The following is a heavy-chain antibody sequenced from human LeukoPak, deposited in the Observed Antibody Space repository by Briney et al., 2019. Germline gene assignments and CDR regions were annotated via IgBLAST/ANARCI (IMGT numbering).Heavy chain of an antibody. CDR2: ISYDGSNK. CDR1: GFTFSSYA. D-gene: IGHD3-10*01. V-gene: IGHV3-30*04. CDR3: ARPRVRGVIIGGYYFDY. J-gene: IGHJ4*02. Sequence: PGGSLRLSCAASGFTFSSYAMHWVRQAPGKGLEWVAVISYDGSNKYYADSVKGRFTISRDNSKNTLYLQMNSLRAEDTAVYYCARPRVRGVIIGGYYFDYWGQGTLVTVSS.